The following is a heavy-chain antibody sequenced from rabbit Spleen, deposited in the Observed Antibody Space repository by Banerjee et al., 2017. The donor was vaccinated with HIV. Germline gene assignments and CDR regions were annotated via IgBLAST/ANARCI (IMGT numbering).Heavy chain of an antibody. CDR1: GIDFSRGYD. CDR2: INTGSGSA. D-gene: IGHD6-1*01. CDR3: ARYIAYFGDADVRNL. V-gene: IGHV1S40*01. J-gene: IGHJ4*01. Sequence: VESGGGLVKPGASLTLTCKASGIDFSRGYDMCWVRLAPGKGLEWIGCINTGSGSAYYASWAKGRFTNSKTSSTTVTLQVTSLTAADTATYFCARYIAYFGDADVRNLWGPGSLVTVS.